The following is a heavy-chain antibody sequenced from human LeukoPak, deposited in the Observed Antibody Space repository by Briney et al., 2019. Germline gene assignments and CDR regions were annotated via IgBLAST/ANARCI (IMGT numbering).Heavy chain of an antibody. D-gene: IGHD4-11*01. Sequence: GGSLRLSCAASGFTFSSYGMHWVRQAPGKGLEWVAVIWYDGSNKYYADSVKGRFTISRDNSKNTLYLQMNSLRAEDTAVYYCARVADYSNSAHADYWGQGTLVTVSS. V-gene: IGHV3-33*08. CDR2: IWYDGSNK. J-gene: IGHJ4*02. CDR1: GFTFSSYG. CDR3: ARVADYSNSAHADY.